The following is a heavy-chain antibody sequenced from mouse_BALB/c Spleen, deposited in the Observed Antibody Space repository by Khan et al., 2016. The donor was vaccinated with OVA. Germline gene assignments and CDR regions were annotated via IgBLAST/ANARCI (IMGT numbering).Heavy chain of an antibody. Sequence: EVELVESGGDLVKPGGSLKLSCAASGFTFSTYGMSWVRQTPDKRLEWVATVSTGGSYTYYPDSVKGRFTISRDNAKTTLYLQMIGLKSEDTAMFYWTRLAYYYDSEGFAYWGQGTLVTVSA. CDR3: TRLAYYYDSEGFAY. D-gene: IGHD1-1*01. V-gene: IGHV5-6*01. CDR2: VSTGGSYT. J-gene: IGHJ3*01. CDR1: GFTFSTYG.